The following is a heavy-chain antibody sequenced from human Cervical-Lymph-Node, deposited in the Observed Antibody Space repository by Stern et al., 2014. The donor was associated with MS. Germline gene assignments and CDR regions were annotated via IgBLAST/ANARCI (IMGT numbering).Heavy chain of an antibody. V-gene: IGHV1-24*01. J-gene: IGHJ3*01. CDR2: YDPEEGNT. Sequence: QVQLVQSGAEVRKPGASGRVSCKVSGYSLSDLSMHWVRQAPGKGLEWLGGYDPEEGNTVYAQRFQGRVTMTEDTSTDTAYMELNSLRSDDTAVYHCATASRYDALDLWGQGTVVTVSS. CDR3: ATASRYDALDL. CDR1: GYSLSDLS.